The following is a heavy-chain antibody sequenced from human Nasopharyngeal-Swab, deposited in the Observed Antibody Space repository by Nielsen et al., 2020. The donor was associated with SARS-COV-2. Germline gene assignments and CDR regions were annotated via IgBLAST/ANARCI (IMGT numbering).Heavy chain of an antibody. V-gene: IGHV3-33*01. J-gene: IGHJ4*02. CDR1: GFTFSSYG. CDR3: ARDFPFGGDVVY. D-gene: IGHD3-10*01. Sequence: GESLKISCAASGFTFSSYGMHWVRQAPGKGLEWVAVIWYDGSNKYYADSVKGRFTISRDNSKNTLYLQMNSLRAEDTAVYYCARDFPFGGDVVYWGQGTLVTASS. CDR2: IWYDGSNK.